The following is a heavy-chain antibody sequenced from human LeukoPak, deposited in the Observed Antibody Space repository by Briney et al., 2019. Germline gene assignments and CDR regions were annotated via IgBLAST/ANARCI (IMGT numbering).Heavy chain of an antibody. D-gene: IGHD4-11*01. Sequence: SETLSLTCTVSGGSVSSGSYYWSWIRQPPGKGLEWIGYIYYSGTTNYNPSLKSRVTISVDTSKNQFSLKLSSVTAADTAVYYCARDRVRGNSNPFFDYWGQGTLVTVSS. CDR2: IYYSGTT. J-gene: IGHJ4*02. CDR3: ARDRVRGNSNPFFDY. V-gene: IGHV4-61*01. CDR1: GGSVSSGSYY.